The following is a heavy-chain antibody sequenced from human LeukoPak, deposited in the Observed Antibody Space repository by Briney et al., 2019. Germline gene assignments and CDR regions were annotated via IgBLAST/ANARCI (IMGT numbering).Heavy chain of an antibody. D-gene: IGHD6-19*01. J-gene: IGHJ4*02. CDR2: ISADNGNT. Sequence: ASVNVSCKASGYTFTSYGISWVRQAPGQGLEWMGWISADNGNTNYAQNLQGRVTMTTDTSTSTASMELRSLRSDDTAVYYCARDARIAVAGSSSGDYFDYWGQGTLVTVSS. CDR3: ARDARIAVAGSSSGDYFDY. V-gene: IGHV1-18*01. CDR1: GYTFTSYG.